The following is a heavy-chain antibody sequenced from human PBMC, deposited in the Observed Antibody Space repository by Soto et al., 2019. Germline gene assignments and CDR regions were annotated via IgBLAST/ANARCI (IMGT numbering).Heavy chain of an antibody. CDR1: GGSISSGGYS. J-gene: IGHJ4*02. CDR3: ARAAMYYDSSGYYYYFDY. Sequence: SETLSLTCAVSGGSISSGGYSWSWIRQPPGKGLEWIGYIYHSGSTYYNPSLKSRVTISVDRSKNQFSLKLSYVTAAVTALYYCARAAMYYDSSGYYYYFDYWGQGTLVTVSS. CDR2: IYHSGST. V-gene: IGHV4-30-2*01. D-gene: IGHD3-22*01.